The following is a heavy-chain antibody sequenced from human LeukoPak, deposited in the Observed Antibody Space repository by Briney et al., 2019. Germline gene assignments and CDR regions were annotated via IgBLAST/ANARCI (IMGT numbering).Heavy chain of an antibody. J-gene: IGHJ4*02. CDR1: GFSLSTSGVG. CDR2: TYWNDDK. D-gene: IGHD3-3*01. V-gene: IGHV2-5*01. Sequence: ESGPTLVNPTQTLTLTCTFSGFSLSTSGVGVGWIRQPPGKALEWLALTYWNDDKRYSPSLKSRLTITKDTSKNQVVLTMTNMDPVDTATYYCAHASYYDFWSGYYTFHFDYWGQGTLVTVSS. CDR3: AHASYYDFWSGYYTFHFDY.